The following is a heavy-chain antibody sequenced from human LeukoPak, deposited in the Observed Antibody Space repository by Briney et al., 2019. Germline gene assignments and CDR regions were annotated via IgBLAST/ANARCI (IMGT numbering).Heavy chain of an antibody. Sequence: PSETLSLTCTVSGGSISSSSYYWGWIRQPPGKGLDWIGSIYYSGSTYYNPSLKSRVTISVDTSKNQFSLKLSSVTAADTAVYYCAKDSGYTSSWYFGDYWGQGTLVTVSS. CDR3: AKDSGYTSSWYFGDY. D-gene: IGHD6-13*01. CDR1: GGSISSSSYY. V-gene: IGHV4-39*02. J-gene: IGHJ4*02. CDR2: IYYSGST.